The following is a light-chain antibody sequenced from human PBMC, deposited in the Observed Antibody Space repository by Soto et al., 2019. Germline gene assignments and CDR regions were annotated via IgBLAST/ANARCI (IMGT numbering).Light chain of an antibody. Sequence: SALTQPASVSGSPGQSITISCTGTSSDIGRYNYVSWYQQYPGKAPKFMIYDVSNRPSGVSNRFSGSKSGNTASLTISGLQAEDEADYYFSSYISSSTYVFGTGTKVTVL. V-gene: IGLV2-14*01. CDR1: SSDIGRYNY. CDR3: SSYISSSTYV. J-gene: IGLJ1*01. CDR2: DVS.